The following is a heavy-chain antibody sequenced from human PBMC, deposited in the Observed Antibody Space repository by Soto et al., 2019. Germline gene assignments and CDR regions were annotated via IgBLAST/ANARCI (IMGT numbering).Heavy chain of an antibody. CDR3: ARLGYSGGWQTAY. J-gene: IGHJ4*02. D-gene: IGHD6-19*01. Sequence: EVQLVESGGGLVQPGGSLRLSCAASGFTFSDHYMDWVRQAPGKGLEWVGRIRNKANSYSTEYAASVKGRFTFSRDDSKNSLYLQMNRLKTEDTAVYYCARLGYSGGWQTAYWGQGTLGTVSS. CDR1: GFTFSDHY. V-gene: IGHV3-72*01. CDR2: IRNKANSYST.